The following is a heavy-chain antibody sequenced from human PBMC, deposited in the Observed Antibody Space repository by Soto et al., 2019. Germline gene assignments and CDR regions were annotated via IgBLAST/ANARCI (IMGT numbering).Heavy chain of an antibody. CDR2: ISHDGGNK. Sequence: QVQLVESGGGVVQPGGALRLSCAASRFTFSSTGMHWVRQAPGKGLEWVAVISHDGGNKYYGDSVKGRFTISRDNSKNTLYLQMNSLRADDTAVYYCAKDWGIAVAAHWGQGTLVTVSS. CDR1: RFTFSSTG. V-gene: IGHV3-30*18. D-gene: IGHD6-19*01. J-gene: IGHJ4*02. CDR3: AKDWGIAVAAH.